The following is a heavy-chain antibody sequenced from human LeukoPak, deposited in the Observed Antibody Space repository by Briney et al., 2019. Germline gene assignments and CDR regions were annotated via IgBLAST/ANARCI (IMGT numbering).Heavy chain of an antibody. CDR1: GASTGSSTYY. D-gene: IGHD3-10*01. J-gene: IGHJ4*02. CDR2: IFYSGRT. CDR3: ARLYAGTRPPDY. V-gene: IGHV4-39*01. Sequence: SETLSLTCTVSGASTGSSTYYWGWIRQPPGKGLEWIGSIFYSGRTYYSPSLKSRVTISVDTSKSQFSLKLSSVTAADTAVYYCARLYAGTRPPDYWGQGTLVTVSS.